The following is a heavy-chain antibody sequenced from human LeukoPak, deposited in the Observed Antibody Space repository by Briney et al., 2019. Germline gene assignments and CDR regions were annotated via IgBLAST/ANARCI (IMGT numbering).Heavy chain of an antibody. CDR1: GFTFSSYS. CDR2: ISSSSSHI. J-gene: IGHJ4*02. CDR3: AREDIRVQVDN. Sequence: GGSLRVSCAASGFTFSSYSMNWVRQAPGKGLEWVSSISSSSSHIYYADSVKGRFAMSRDNAKNSLYLQMNSLRAEDTAVYYCAREDIRVQVDNWGQGELLTVSS. V-gene: IGHV3-21*06. D-gene: IGHD3-10*01.